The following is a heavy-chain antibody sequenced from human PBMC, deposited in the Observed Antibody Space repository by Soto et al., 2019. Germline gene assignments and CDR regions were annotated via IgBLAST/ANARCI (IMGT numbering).Heavy chain of an antibody. J-gene: IGHJ4*02. CDR2: ISGSGGST. CDR1: GFTFSSYA. V-gene: IGHV3-23*01. Sequence: GGSLRLSCAASGFTFSSYAMSWVRQAPGKGLEWVSAISGSGGSTYYADSVKGRFTISRDNSKNTLYRQMNSLRAEDTAVYYCAKYPAIAVAGLFDYWGQGTLVTVSS. D-gene: IGHD6-19*01. CDR3: AKYPAIAVAGLFDY.